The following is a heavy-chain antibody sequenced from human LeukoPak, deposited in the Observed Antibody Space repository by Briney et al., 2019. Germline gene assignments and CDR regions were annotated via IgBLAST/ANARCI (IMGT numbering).Heavy chain of an antibody. J-gene: IGHJ4*02. CDR2: ISAYNGNT. Sequence: GASVKVSCKASGYTFTSYGISWVRQAPGQGLEWMGWISAYNGNTNYAQKLQGRVTMTTDTSTSTAYMELRSLRSDDTAVYYCARVSEYSSSWSPFFDYWGQGTLVTVSS. CDR3: ARVSEYSSSWSPFFDY. CDR1: GYTFTSYG. V-gene: IGHV1-18*01. D-gene: IGHD6-13*01.